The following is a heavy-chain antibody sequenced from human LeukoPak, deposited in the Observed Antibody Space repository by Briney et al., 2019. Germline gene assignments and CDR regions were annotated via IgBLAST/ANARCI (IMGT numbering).Heavy chain of an antibody. J-gene: IGHJ3*02. CDR3: AKAYGSGSYRNSAFDI. D-gene: IGHD3-10*01. V-gene: IGHV3-21*04. Sequence: GESLRLSCAASRFTFSSYSMNWVRQAPGKGLEWVSSISSSSSYIYYADSVKGRFTISRDNAKNSLYLQMNSLRAEDTALYYCAKAYGSGSYRNSAFDIWGQGTMVTVSS. CDR2: ISSSSSYI. CDR1: RFTFSSYS.